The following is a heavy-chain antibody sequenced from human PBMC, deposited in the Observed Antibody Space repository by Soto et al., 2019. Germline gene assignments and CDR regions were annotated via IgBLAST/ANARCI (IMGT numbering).Heavy chain of an antibody. Sequence: QVQLQQWGAGLLKPSETLSLTCAVYGGSFSAYYWSWIRQPPGKGLEWIGEINHSGSPNNNPSLKSRVTISLDTSKNQFSLNLSSVTAADTAVYYCARKFRAVAGTEFDYWGQGTLVTVSS. J-gene: IGHJ4*02. V-gene: IGHV4-34*01. D-gene: IGHD6-19*01. CDR1: GGSFSAYY. CDR2: INHSGSP. CDR3: ARKFRAVAGTEFDY.